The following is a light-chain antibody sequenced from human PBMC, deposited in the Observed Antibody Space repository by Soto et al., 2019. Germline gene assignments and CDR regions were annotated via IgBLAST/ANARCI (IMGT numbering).Light chain of an antibody. V-gene: IGKV3D-15*01. Sequence: EIVMTHSPATLSVSPGERATLSCSSSQSVSSNLALYQQKPGQAPRLLIYGASTRATGIPARFSVSGPGTEFTLTISGLQSEDFAVYDGQQYNNWPLPFGGGTKGDIK. CDR1: QSVSSN. CDR2: GAS. CDR3: QQYNNWPLP. J-gene: IGKJ4*01.